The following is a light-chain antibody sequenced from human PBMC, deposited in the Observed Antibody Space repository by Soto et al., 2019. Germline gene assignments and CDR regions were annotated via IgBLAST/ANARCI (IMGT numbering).Light chain of an antibody. CDR3: QQYNNWST. Sequence: EIVLTQSPATLSLSPVERATLSCRASQSISSYLAWYQQKPGQAPRLLIYGASTRATGIPARFSGSGSGTEFTLTISSLQSEDFAVYYCQQYNNWSTFGQGTKVDIK. J-gene: IGKJ1*01. CDR2: GAS. CDR1: QSISSY. V-gene: IGKV3-15*01.